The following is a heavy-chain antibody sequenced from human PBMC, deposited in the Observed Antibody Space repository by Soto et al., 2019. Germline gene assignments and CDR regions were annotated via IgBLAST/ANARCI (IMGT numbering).Heavy chain of an antibody. J-gene: IGHJ6*02. CDR1: GFDFSTYS. V-gene: IGHV3-48*02. CDR3: ARLYYDYV. D-gene: IGHD3-3*01. Sequence: PGGSLRLSCKASGFDFSTYSMNWVRQAPGKGLEWIAYVSMASDTIHYADSVKGRFTISRDDPENSLYLQMNSLRDEDTATYYCARLYYDYVWGQGTTVTVSS. CDR2: VSMASDTI.